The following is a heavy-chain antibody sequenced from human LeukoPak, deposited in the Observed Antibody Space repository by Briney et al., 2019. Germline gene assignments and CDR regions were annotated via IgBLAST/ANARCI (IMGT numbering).Heavy chain of an antibody. J-gene: IGHJ6*03. D-gene: IGHD3-3*01. CDR3: ARGRTITIFGVVYPFNYMDV. CDR1: GGSFSGYY. V-gene: IGHV4-34*01. CDR2: INHSGST. Sequence: SETLCLSCAVCGGSFSGYYWSWIRQPPGKGLEWIGEINHSGSTNYNPSLKSRVTISVDTSKNQFSLKLSSVTAADTAVYYCARGRTITIFGVVYPFNYMDVWGKGTTVTVSS.